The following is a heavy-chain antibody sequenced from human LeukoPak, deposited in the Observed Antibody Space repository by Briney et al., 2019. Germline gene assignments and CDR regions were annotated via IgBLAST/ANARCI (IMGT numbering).Heavy chain of an antibody. CDR1: GGSISSGGYS. J-gene: IGHJ4*02. CDR2: IYHSGST. V-gene: IGHV4-30-2*01. Sequence: SETLSLTCAVSGGSISSGGYSWSWIRQPPGKGLEWIGYIYHSGSTYYNPSLKSRVTISVDRSENQFSLKLSSVTAADTAVYYCARAYTAMVIFDYWGQGTLVTVSS. D-gene: IGHD5-18*01. CDR3: ARAYTAMVIFDY.